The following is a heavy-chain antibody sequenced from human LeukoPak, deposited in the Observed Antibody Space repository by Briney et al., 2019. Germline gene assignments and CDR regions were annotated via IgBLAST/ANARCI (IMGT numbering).Heavy chain of an antibody. J-gene: IGHJ4*02. D-gene: IGHD4-17*01. V-gene: IGHV1-2*02. CDR2: INPNSGGT. Sequence: ASVKVSCKASGYTFTGYYMHWVRQAPGQGLEWMGWINPNSGGTNYARKFQGRVTMTRDTSISTAYMELSRLRSDDTAVYYCARAPPTVTPIIVFDYWGQGTLVTVSP. CDR3: ARAPPTVTPIIVFDY. CDR1: GYTFTGYY.